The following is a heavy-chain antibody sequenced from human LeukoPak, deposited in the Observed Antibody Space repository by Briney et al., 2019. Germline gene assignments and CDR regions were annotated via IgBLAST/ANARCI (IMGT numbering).Heavy chain of an antibody. J-gene: IGHJ4*02. CDR2: IYSDNT. D-gene: IGHD4-17*01. CDR3: ANYGDYPYYFDY. CDR1: GFTVSSNS. V-gene: IGHV3-53*01. Sequence: GGSLRLSCTVSGFTVSSNSMSWVRQAPGKGLEWVSFIYSDNTHYSDSVKGRFTISRDNSKNTLYLQMNSLRAEDTAVYYCANYGDYPYYFDYWGQGTLVTVSS.